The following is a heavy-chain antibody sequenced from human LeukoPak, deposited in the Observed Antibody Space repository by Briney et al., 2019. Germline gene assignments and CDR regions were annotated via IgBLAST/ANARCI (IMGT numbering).Heavy chain of an antibody. D-gene: IGHD1-26*01. J-gene: IGHJ4*02. V-gene: IGHV1-69*13. CDR1: GDTFSSYA. CDR3: ARGYSGSYPADY. Sequence: SVKVSCKASGDTFSSYALSWVRQAPGQALEWMGGIIPIFGTASYAQKFQGRVTITADESTSTAYMELSSLRSEDTAVYYCARGYSGSYPADYWGQGTLVTVSS. CDR2: IIPIFGTA.